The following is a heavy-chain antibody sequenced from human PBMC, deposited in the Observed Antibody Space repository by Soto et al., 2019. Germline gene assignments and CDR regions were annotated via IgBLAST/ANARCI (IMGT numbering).Heavy chain of an antibody. CDR1: GFTFSSYA. V-gene: IGHV3-30-3*01. J-gene: IGHJ4*02. D-gene: IGHD6-6*01. CDR2: ISLDGSNK. CDR3: ARDRVPYSSSSGYFDY. Sequence: QVQLVESGGGVVQPGRSLRLSCSASGFTFSSYAMHWVRQAPGKGLEWVAVISLDGSNKSYADSVKGRFTISRDNSKNTLYLQMNSLRAEDTAVYYCARDRVPYSSSSGYFDYWGQGTLVTVSS.